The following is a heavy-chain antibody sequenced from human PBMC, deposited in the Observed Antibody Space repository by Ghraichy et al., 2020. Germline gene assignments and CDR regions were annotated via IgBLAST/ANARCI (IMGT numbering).Heavy chain of an antibody. J-gene: IGHJ4*02. V-gene: IGHV4-4*02. CDR1: GGSISSNNW. CDR3: ASRPFYYDSTVYHGF. Sequence: SETLSLTCAVSGGSISSNNWWNWVRQPPGKGLEWIGEIYRSGSTNYNQSLKSRVTISLDNSKNEVSLKLTSVTAADTAVYYCASRPFYYDSTVYHGFWGQGTLVTVSS. D-gene: IGHD3-22*01. CDR2: IYRSGST.